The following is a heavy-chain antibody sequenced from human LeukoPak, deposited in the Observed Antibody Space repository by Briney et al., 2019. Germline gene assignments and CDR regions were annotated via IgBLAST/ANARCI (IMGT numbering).Heavy chain of an antibody. D-gene: IGHD3-22*01. CDR2: IWYDGSNK. V-gene: IGHV3-33*01. Sequence: GGSLRLSCAASGFTFSSYGMHWVRQAPGKGLEWVAVIWYDGSNKYYADSVKGRFTISRDNSKNTLYLQMNSLRAEDTAVYYCARETYYGSSGYPQDYWGQGTLVTVSS. CDR3: ARETYYGSSGYPQDY. CDR1: GFTFSSYG. J-gene: IGHJ4*02.